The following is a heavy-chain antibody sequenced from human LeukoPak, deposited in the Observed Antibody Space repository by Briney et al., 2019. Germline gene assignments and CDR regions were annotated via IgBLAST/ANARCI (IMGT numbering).Heavy chain of an antibody. V-gene: IGHV1-69*06. CDR2: IIPIFGTA. D-gene: IGHD4-17*01. CDR1: GGTFSSYA. Sequence: SVKVSCKASGGTFSSYAISWVRQATGQGLEWMGGIIPIFGTANYAQKFQGRVTITADKSTSTAYMELSSLRSEDTAVYYCATPQDYGAGDYWGQGTLVTVSS. CDR3: ATPQDYGAGDY. J-gene: IGHJ4*02.